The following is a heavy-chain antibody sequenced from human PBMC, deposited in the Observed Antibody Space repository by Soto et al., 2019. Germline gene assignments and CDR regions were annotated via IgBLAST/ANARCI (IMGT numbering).Heavy chain of an antibody. D-gene: IGHD5-12*01. CDR3: ARALLHTDSDGYNCQFDY. V-gene: IGHV4-31*01. Sequence: PSESLSLTCTVSVGSIRSCGYYWSWILQQPGKGLEWIGYINYSGSTYYNPSLKSQVTISVDTSKNQFSLKLSSVTAADTAVYYCARALLHTDSDGYNCQFDYWGQGTLVTVSS. CDR2: INYSGST. CDR1: VGSIRSCGYY. J-gene: IGHJ4*02.